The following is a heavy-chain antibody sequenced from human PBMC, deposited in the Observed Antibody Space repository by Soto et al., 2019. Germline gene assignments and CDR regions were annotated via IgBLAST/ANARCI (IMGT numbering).Heavy chain of an antibody. CDR1: GYTFTSYG. J-gene: IGHJ5*02. Sequence: GASVKVSCKASGYTFTSYGSSWVRQAPGQGLEWMGWISAYNGNTNYAQKLQGRVTMTTDTSTSTAYMELRSLRSDDTAVYYCARNSIPIVVVPAAMDGWFDPWGQGTLLTVSS. D-gene: IGHD2-2*01. V-gene: IGHV1-18*01. CDR3: ARNSIPIVVVPAAMDGWFDP. CDR2: ISAYNGNT.